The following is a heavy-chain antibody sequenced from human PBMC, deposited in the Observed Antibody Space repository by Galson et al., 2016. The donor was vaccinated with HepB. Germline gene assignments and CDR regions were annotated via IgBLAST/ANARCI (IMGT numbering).Heavy chain of an antibody. Sequence: SETLSLTCTVSGGSISSYYWSWIRQPPGKGLEWIGYMFYSGNTNYNPSLKSRVTISVDTSKNQFSLKLSSVTAADSAVYYCARVGNWFDPWGQGTLVTVSS. CDR2: MFYSGNT. D-gene: IGHD1-26*01. CDR1: GGSISSYY. CDR3: ARVGNWFDP. V-gene: IGHV4-59*01. J-gene: IGHJ5*02.